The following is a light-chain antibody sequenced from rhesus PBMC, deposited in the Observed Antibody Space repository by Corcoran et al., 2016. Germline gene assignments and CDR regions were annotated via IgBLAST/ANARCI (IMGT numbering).Light chain of an antibody. J-gene: IGKJ1*01. V-gene: IGKV2-104*02. CDR3: MQALEFPWT. CDR1: QSLLDSEDGNTY. Sequence: DIVMTQTPLSLPVTPGEPASISCRSSQSLLDSEDGNTYLDWYLQKPGQSPQLLIYEVSNPASGVPDRVSGSGSDTDFTLKISRVEAEDVGVYYCMQALEFPWTFGQGTKVEIK. CDR2: EVS.